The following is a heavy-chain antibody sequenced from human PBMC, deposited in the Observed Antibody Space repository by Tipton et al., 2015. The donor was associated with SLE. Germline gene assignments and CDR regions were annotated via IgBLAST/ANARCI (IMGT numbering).Heavy chain of an antibody. CDR1: GFTVSSHY. CDR3: ARDSSGWYVY. Sequence: SLRLSCAASGFTVSSHYMSWVRQAPGKGLEWVSVIYSGGSTYYADSVKGRFTISRDNSKNTLYLQMNSLRAEDTAVYYCARDSSGWYVYWGQGTLVTVSS. V-gene: IGHV3-53*01. J-gene: IGHJ4*02. D-gene: IGHD6-19*01. CDR2: IYSGGST.